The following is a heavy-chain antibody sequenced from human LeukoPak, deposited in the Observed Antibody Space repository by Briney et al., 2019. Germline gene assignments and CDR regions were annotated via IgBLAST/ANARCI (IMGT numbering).Heavy chain of an antibody. CDR2: ISSSSSYI. CDR3: ARDKRGIAAAGTLDY. V-gene: IGHV3-21*01. Sequence: GGSLRLSCAASGFIFSSSWMSWVRQAPGKGLEWVSSISSSSSYIYYADSVKGRFTISRDNAKNSLYLQMNSLRAEDTAVYYCARDKRGIAAAGTLDYWGQGTLVTVSS. D-gene: IGHD6-13*01. CDR1: GFIFSSSW. J-gene: IGHJ4*02.